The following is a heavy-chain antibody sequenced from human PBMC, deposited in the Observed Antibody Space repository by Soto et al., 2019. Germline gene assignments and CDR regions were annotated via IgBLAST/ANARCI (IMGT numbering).Heavy chain of an antibody. CDR3: ARDFWSGYGYFDF. J-gene: IGHJ4*02. CDR1: GASIVSSGPY. D-gene: IGHD3-3*01. CDR2: IYYTGTT. V-gene: IGHV4-31*03. Sequence: SETLSLTCTVSGASIVSSGPYWSWLRQLPGKGLEWIGYIYYTGTTFYNPSLESRLTISMGTSNNQVFLKLTSVTAADTAVYYCARDFWSGYGYFDFWGQGALVTVSS.